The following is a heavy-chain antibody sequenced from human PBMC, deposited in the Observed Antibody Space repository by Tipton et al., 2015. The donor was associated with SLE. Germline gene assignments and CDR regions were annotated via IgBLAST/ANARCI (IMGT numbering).Heavy chain of an antibody. CDR3: ARDGPRMAATGSNYYYYYMDV. V-gene: IGHV3-30*04. Sequence: PLRLSCAASGFTFRSYSMHWVRQAPGKGLEWVAVISYDDGSNKYSADSVKGRFTISRDNSKNTLYLQINSLRPEDTAVYYCARDGPRMAATGSNYYYYYMDVWGKGTTVTVSS. D-gene: IGHD6-13*01. CDR2: ISYDDGSNK. J-gene: IGHJ6*03. CDR1: GFTFRSYS.